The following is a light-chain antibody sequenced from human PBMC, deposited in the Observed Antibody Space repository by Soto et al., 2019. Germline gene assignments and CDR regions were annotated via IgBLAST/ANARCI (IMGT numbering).Light chain of an antibody. V-gene: IGLV2-14*01. CDR2: HVT. J-gene: IGLJ1*01. CDR3: CSYTTSNTFV. Sequence: LTQPASVSGSLGQSINISCSGTSSDVGAYNYVSWYQQYPGKAPKLMIYHVTDRPSGVSNRFSGSKSGNTASLTISGLQAEDEADYYCCSYTTSNTFVFGTGTKVTVL. CDR1: SSDVGAYNY.